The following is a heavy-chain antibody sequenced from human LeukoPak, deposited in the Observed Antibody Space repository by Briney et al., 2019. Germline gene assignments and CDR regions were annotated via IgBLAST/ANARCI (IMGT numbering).Heavy chain of an antibody. D-gene: IGHD1-26*01. CDR3: ARDWDAMNNCFDP. V-gene: IGHV1-18*01. CDR1: GYTFTGYY. Sequence: GASVKVSCKASGYTFTGYYMNWVRQAPGQGLEWMGWISTNSDIRTYAQTLQGRFTMTTDTATTTAYMELNNLTFDDTAVYYCARDWDAMNNCFDPWGLGTPVTVSS. J-gene: IGHJ5*02. CDR2: ISTNSDIR.